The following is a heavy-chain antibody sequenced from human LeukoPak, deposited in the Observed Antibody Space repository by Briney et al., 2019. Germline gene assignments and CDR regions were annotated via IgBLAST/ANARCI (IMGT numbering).Heavy chain of an antibody. CDR1: GFTFSSYG. CDR3: ARASTGWGSYYPPPFYY. D-gene: IGHD1-26*01. Sequence: GGSLRLSCAASGFTFSSYGMHWVRQAPGKGLEWVAVISYDGSNKYYADSVKGRFTISRDNSKNTLYLQMNSLRAEDTAVYYCARASTGWGSYYPPPFYYWGQGTLVTVSS. J-gene: IGHJ4*02. CDR2: ISYDGSNK. V-gene: IGHV3-30*03.